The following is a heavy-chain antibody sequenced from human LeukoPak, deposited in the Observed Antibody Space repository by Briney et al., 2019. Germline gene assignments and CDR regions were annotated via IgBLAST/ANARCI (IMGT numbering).Heavy chain of an antibody. CDR1: GDSFSSVRYY. D-gene: IGHD1-26*01. CDR2: IYATGST. V-gene: IGHV4-61*02. Sequence: PSETLSLTCTVSGDSFSSVRYYWSWIRQPAGKGLEWIGRIYATGSTNYNPSLKSRVTISVDTSKNHFSLKLSSVTAADTAVYYCARGGLLNWFDPWGQGTLVTVSS. CDR3: ARGGLLNWFDP. J-gene: IGHJ5*02.